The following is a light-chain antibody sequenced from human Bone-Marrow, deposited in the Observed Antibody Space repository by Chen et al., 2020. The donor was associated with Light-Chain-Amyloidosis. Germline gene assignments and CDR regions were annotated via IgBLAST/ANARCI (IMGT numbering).Light chain of an antibody. V-gene: IGKV1-39*01. J-gene: IGKJ1*01. CDR3: QQSSTTPRT. Sequence: DIQMTQSPSSLSASVGGRVTITCRASQSISIYLNWYQQKPGKAPKLLISGASSLQSGVPPRFSGSGSGTDFTLTINSLQPEDFATYDCQQSSTTPRTFGQGTKVDIK. CDR2: GAS. CDR1: QSISIY.